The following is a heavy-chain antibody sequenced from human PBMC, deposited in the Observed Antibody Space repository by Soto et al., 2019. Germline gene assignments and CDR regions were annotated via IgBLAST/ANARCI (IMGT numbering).Heavy chain of an antibody. J-gene: IGHJ4*02. Sequence: SQTLSLTCAISGDSVSSNGAAWNWIRQSPSRGLEWLGRTYYRSRWYSDYAPSVKSRITVNPDTSQNQFSLQLNSVTPEDTAIYSCARDPPGFHSAFDFWGQGTRVTVSS. CDR1: GDSVSSNGAA. D-gene: IGHD5-12*01. CDR2: TYYRSRWYS. CDR3: ARDPPGFHSAFDF. V-gene: IGHV6-1*01.